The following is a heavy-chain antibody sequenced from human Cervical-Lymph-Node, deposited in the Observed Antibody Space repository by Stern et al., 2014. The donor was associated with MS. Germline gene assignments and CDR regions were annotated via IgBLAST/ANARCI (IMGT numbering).Heavy chain of an antibody. J-gene: IGHJ5*02. CDR2: ILPFVGAP. CDR3: ARGSGDNWFDP. Sequence: VQLEESGADVKKPGSSVRVSCKAFGGISWLRQAPGQGLEWMGGILPFVGAPNYAQRFLGRLTITADRSTNTTYMELTSLRYDDTAVYYCARGSGDNWFDPWGQGTLVSVSS. V-gene: IGHV1-69*06. D-gene: IGHD3-10*01. CDR1: GG.